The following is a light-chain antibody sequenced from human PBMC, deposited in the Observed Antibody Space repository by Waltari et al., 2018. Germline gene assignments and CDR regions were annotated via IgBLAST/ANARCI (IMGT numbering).Light chain of an antibody. J-gene: IGLJ3*02. CDR1: GRDIGGYNY. Sequence: QSALTQPASVSGSPGQAITISCPGTGRDIGGYNYVSWYQQHPGKAPKLLIYGVSSRSSGVSNRFSGSKSSYAAALTISGLQAEDEAHYYCSSFTSTNTWVFGGGTKLTVL. CDR3: SSFTSTNTWV. V-gene: IGLV2-14*03. CDR2: GVS.